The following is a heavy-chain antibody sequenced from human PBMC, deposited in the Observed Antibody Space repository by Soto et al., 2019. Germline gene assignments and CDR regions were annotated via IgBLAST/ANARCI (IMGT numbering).Heavy chain of an antibody. V-gene: IGHV6-1*01. CDR1: GDSVSSNSAT. CDR3: ARLRGDSWLDC. Sequence: PSQTLSLTCAISGDSVSSNSATWDWIRQSPSRGLEWLGRTYYRSRWFNDYAGSVKGRITINPDTSNNQFSLQLTSLSPDDTAVDYCARLRGDSWLDCWGQGNRVTFSS. J-gene: IGHJ5*01. CDR2: TYYRSRWFN.